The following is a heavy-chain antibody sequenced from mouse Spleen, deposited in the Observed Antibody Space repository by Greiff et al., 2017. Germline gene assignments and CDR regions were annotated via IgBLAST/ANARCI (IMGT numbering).Heavy chain of an antibody. D-gene: IGHD2-4*01. CDR2: ISDGGSYT. CDR3: AREGYDSWYFDV. J-gene: IGHJ1*03. CDR1: GFTFSSYA. Sequence: EVHLVESGGGLVKPGGSLKLSCAASGFTFSSYAMSWVRQTPEKRLEWVATISDGGSYTYYPDNVKGRFTISRDNAKNNLYLQMSHLKSEDTAMYYCAREGYDSWYFDVWGTGTTVTVFS. V-gene: IGHV5-4*01.